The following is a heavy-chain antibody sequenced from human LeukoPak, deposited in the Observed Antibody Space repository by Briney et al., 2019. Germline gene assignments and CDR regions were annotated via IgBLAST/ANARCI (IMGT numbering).Heavy chain of an antibody. CDR1: GFTFRSYD. CDR3: AGSGSHVY. Sequence: PGGSLRLSCAASGFTFRSYDINWVRHTPGKGLEWVSSITGNGASTNFADSVRGRFTISRDNSKNTAYLQMNSLRAEDTAVYYCAGSGSHVYWGQGTLVTASS. D-gene: IGHD1-26*01. V-gene: IGHV3-23*01. J-gene: IGHJ4*02. CDR2: ITGNGAST.